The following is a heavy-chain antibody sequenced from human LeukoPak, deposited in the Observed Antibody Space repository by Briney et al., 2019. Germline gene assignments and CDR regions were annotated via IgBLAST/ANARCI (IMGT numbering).Heavy chain of an antibody. V-gene: IGHV4-59*01. CDR3: ARDVGSNGWDLDY. J-gene: IGHJ4*02. D-gene: IGHD6-19*01. CDR2: IYYTGST. Sequence: SETLSLTCTVSGDSLTSYYWSWIRQPPDKGLEGIGHIYYTGSTNYNPSLKSRVTISLDTPKNQFSLKMSSVTAADTAVYYCARDVGSNGWDLDYWGQGTLVTVSS. CDR1: GDSLTSYY.